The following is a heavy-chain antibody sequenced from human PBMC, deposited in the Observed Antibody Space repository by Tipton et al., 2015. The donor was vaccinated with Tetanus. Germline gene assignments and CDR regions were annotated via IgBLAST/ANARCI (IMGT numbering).Heavy chain of an antibody. J-gene: IGHJ3*02. D-gene: IGHD1-26*01. CDR2: INPSGGST. CDR1: GYTFTSYY. V-gene: IGHV1-46*01. CDR3: ARDEIVGAIGFSLPGGDAFDI. Sequence: QMQLVQSGAEVKKPGASVKVSCKASGYTFTSYYMHWVRQAPGQGLEWMGIINPSGGSTSYAQKFQGRVTMTRDTSTSTVYMELSSLRSEDTAVYYCARDEIVGAIGFSLPGGDAFDIWGQGTMVTVSS.